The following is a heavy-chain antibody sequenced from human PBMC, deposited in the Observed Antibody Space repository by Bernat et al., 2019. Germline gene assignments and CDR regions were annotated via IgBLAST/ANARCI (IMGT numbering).Heavy chain of an antibody. CDR1: GGTFSSYA. D-gene: IGHD3-10*01. CDR3: ARVRFRSYYYGSGSYYNGVLLSYGMDV. V-gene: IGHV1-69*01. CDR2: IIPIFGTA. J-gene: IGHJ6*02. Sequence: GAEVKKPGSSVKVSCKASGGTFSSYAISWVRQAPGQGLEWMGGIIPIFGTANYAQKFQGRVTITADESTSTAYMELSSLRSEDTAVYYCARVRFRSYYYGSGSYYNGVLLSYGMDVWGQGTTVTVSS.